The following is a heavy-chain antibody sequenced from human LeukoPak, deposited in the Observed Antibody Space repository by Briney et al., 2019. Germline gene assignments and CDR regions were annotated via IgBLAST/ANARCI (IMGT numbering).Heavy chain of an antibody. CDR1: GVSLSSGEYY. V-gene: IGHV4-30-4*08. CDR2: ISYSGST. J-gene: IGHJ6*03. CDR3: ARDENSYYMDV. Sequence: PSETLSLTCAVSGVSLSSGEYYWTWIRQPPGKGLEWIGYISYSGSTYYNPSLKSGITISLDTSMNQFSLKVTSVTAADTAVYYCARDENSYYMDVWGTGTTVTVSS.